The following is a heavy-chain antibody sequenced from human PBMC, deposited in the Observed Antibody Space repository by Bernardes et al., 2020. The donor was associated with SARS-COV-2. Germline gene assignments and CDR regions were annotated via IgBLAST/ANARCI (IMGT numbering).Heavy chain of an antibody. CDR2: IYYSGST. V-gene: IGHV4-59*01. J-gene: IGHJ6*02. CDR1: GGSISSYY. Sequence: WETLSRTCTVSGGSISSYYWSWIRQPPGKGLEWIGYIYYSGSTNYNPSLKSRVTISVDTSKNQFSLKLSSVTAADTAVYYCARAYVVRGVIRQDYYYYGMDVWGQGTTVTVSS. CDR3: ARAYVVRGVIRQDYYYYGMDV. D-gene: IGHD3-10*01.